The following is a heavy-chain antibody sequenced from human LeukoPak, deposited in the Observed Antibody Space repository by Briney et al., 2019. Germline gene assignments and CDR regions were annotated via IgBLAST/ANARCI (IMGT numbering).Heavy chain of an antibody. J-gene: IGHJ4*02. CDR1: GTSFTSYY. V-gene: IGHV4-34*01. CDR3: ARMTTGHDY. CDR2: VNHSGYT. D-gene: IGHD4-17*01. Sequence: SETLSLTCGVSGTSFTSYYWSWIRQTPGKGMEWIGEVNHSGYTNMNPSLKSRVTISVDTSKNQFSLMMTSVTAADTAVYFCARMTTGHDYWGQGTLVTVSS.